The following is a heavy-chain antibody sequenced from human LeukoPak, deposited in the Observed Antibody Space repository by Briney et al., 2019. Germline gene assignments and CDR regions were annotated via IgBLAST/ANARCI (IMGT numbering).Heavy chain of an antibody. D-gene: IGHD2-21*02. CDR3: AADSGTALQPFAF. V-gene: IGHV5-51*01. CDR2: TYPSDSDT. J-gene: IGHJ4*02. CDR1: GYSFTSYW. Sequence: GESLKISCNGSGYSFTSYWIGWVRQMPGKGLEWMGITYPSDSDTRYSPTFQGQVTISAHKSISTGYLQGSRLKASDTAMYYCAADSGTALQPFAFWGQGTLVTVSS.